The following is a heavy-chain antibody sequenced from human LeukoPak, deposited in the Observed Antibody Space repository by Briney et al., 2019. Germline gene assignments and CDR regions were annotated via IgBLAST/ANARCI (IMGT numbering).Heavy chain of an antibody. Sequence: SQTLSLTCTVSGGSISSGGYYWSWIRQPPGKGLEWIGYIYHSGSTYYNPSLKSRVTISVDRSKNQFSLQLRSVTAADTAVYYCARDPTLRFAMIPHAFDIWGQGTVVTVSS. D-gene: IGHD3-22*01. J-gene: IGHJ3*02. V-gene: IGHV4-30-2*01. CDR2: IYHSGST. CDR3: ARDPTLRFAMIPHAFDI. CDR1: GGSISSGGYY.